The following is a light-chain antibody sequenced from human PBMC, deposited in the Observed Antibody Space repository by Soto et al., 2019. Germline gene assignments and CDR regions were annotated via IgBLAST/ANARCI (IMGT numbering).Light chain of an antibody. CDR1: SGHSTYI. CDR2: LDRSGSN. CDR3: ETWYSNTHKV. Sequence: QLVLTQSSSASASLGSSVKLTCILCSGHSTYIIAWHQQQPGKPPRFLMTLDRSGSNTRGSGVPDRFSGSSSGADRYLTIYNLQFEDEGDYYYETWYSNTHKVFGGGTALTVL. V-gene: IGLV4-60*02. J-gene: IGLJ3*02.